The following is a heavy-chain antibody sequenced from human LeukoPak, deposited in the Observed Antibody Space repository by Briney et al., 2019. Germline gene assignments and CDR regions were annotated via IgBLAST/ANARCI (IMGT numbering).Heavy chain of an antibody. V-gene: IGHV4-31*03. J-gene: IGHJ4*02. D-gene: IGHD3-3*01. CDR2: IDYSGST. CDR3: ARTKGDFWSGYHRGHFDY. Sequence: SETLSLTCTVSGGSISSGGYYWRWIRQHPGKGLEWIGYIDYSGSTYYNPSLKSRVTISVDTSKNQFSLKLSSVTAADTAVYYCARTKGDFWSGYHRGHFDYWGQGTLVTVSS. CDR1: GGSISSGGYY.